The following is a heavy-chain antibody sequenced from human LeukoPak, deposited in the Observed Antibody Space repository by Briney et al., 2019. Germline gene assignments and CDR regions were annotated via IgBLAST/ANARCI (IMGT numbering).Heavy chain of an antibody. Sequence: PGGSLRLSCAASGFTFSSYEMNWVRQAPGKGLEYVSAIGDNGGSTYYANSVEGRFTISRDNSKDTLFLQMGSLKAEDMAVYYCAREGHSSGHCGAFDIWGQGTMVTVSS. CDR1: GFTFSSYE. J-gene: IGHJ3*02. D-gene: IGHD3-22*01. V-gene: IGHV3-64*01. CDR2: IGDNGGST. CDR3: AREGHSSGHCGAFDI.